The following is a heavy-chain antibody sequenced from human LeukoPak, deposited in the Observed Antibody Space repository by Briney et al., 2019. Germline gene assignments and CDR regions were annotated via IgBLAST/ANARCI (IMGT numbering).Heavy chain of an antibody. J-gene: IGHJ4*02. CDR3: ARDLRRALAALGY. CDR1: GYTFIDYY. V-gene: IGHV1-2*06. Sequence: GASVKVSCKASGYTFIDYYMHWVRQAPGQGLEWMGRINPNSGGTNYAQKFQGRVTMTRDTSISTAYMELSRLRSDDTAVYYCARDLRRALAALGYWGQGTLVTVSS. CDR2: INPNSGGT. D-gene: IGHD6-19*01.